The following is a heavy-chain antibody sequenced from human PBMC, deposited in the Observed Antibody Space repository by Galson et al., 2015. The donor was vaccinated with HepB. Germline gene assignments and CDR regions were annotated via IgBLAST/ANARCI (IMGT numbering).Heavy chain of an antibody. CDR3: ARDMTTVTTSYYYYYMDV. V-gene: IGHV3-21*01. D-gene: IGHD4-11*01. CDR2: ISSSSSYI. Sequence: SLRLSCAASGFTFSSYSMNWVRQAPGKGLEWVSSISSSSSYIYYADSVKGRFTISRDNAKNSLYLQMNSLRAEDTAVYYCARDMTTVTTSYYYYYMDVWGKGTTVTVSS. CDR1: GFTFSSYS. J-gene: IGHJ6*03.